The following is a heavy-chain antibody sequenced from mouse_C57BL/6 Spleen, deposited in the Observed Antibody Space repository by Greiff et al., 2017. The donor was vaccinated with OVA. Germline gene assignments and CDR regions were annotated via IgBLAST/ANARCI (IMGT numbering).Heavy chain of an antibody. Sequence: EVQGVESGEGLVKPGGSLKLSCAASGFTFSSYAMSWVRQTPEKRLEWVAYISSGGDYIYYADTVKGRFTISRDNARNTLYLQMSSLKSEDTAMYYCTRAPGDYDLYWYFDVWGTGTTVTVSS. J-gene: IGHJ1*03. CDR3: TRAPGDYDLYWYFDV. V-gene: IGHV5-9-1*02. CDR2: ISSGGDYI. CDR1: GFTFSSYA. D-gene: IGHD2-4*01.